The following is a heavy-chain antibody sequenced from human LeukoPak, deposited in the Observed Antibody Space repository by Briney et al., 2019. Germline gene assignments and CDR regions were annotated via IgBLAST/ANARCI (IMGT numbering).Heavy chain of an antibody. CDR2: INPNSGGT. J-gene: IGHJ4*02. D-gene: IGHD6-19*01. V-gene: IGHV1-2*02. CDR3: ARGDSSGWPGYFDY. CDR1: GYTFTSYA. Sequence: ASVKVSCKASGYTFTSYAMHWVRQAPGQRLEWMGWINPNSGGTNYAQKFQGRVTMTRDTSISTAYMELSRLRSDDTAVYYCARGDSSGWPGYFDYWGQGTLVTVSS.